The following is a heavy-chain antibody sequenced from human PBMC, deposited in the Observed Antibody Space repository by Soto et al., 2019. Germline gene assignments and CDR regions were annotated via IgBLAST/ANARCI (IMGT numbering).Heavy chain of an antibody. J-gene: IGHJ5*02. CDR2: ISGSGGST. CDR3: ATLSTGSTFFDP. D-gene: IGHD1-1*01. CDR1: GFTFGGHA. V-gene: IGHV3-23*01. Sequence: PGGSLRLSCAASGFTFGGHAMSWVRQAPGKGLEWVSAISGSGGSTYYADSVKGRFTIPRDNSKNTLYLQMNSLRAEDTAVYYCATLSTGSTFFDPWGQGTLVTVSS.